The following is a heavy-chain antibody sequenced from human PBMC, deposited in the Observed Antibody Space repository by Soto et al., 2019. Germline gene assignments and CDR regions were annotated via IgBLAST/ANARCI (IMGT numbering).Heavy chain of an antibody. CDR3: ARGRYYDSSGIILTSPHFDY. CDR1: GYTFTSYA. J-gene: IGHJ4*02. V-gene: IGHV1-3*01. D-gene: IGHD3-22*01. Sequence: QVQLVQSGAEVKKPGASVKVSCKASGYTFTSYAMHWVRQAPGQRLEWMGWINASNGNTKYSQKFQVRVSITRDTSASTAYMELSSVRSEDTAVYYCARGRYYDSSGIILTSPHFDYWGQGTLVTVSS. CDR2: INASNGNT.